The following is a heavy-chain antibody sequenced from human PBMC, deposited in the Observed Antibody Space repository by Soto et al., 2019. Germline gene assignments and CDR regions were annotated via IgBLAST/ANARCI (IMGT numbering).Heavy chain of an antibody. J-gene: IGHJ4*02. D-gene: IGHD3-10*01. Sequence: SETLSLTCTVSGGTISSYYGSWIRPPPGKGLEWIGYIYYSGSTNYNPSLKSRVTISVDTSKNQFSLKLSSVTAADTAVYYCARAPRGNYGYPSYFDYWGQGTLVTVSS. CDR3: ARAPRGNYGYPSYFDY. CDR2: IYYSGST. CDR1: GGTISSYY. V-gene: IGHV4-59*01.